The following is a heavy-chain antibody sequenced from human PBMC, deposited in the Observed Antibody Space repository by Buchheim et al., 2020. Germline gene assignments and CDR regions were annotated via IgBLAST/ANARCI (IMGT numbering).Heavy chain of an antibody. CDR3: IHSGHYSLIA. V-gene: IGHV4-4*02. D-gene: IGHD3-22*01. Sequence: QVQLQESGPGLVKPSGPLSLTCTVSGDSISTNKWWSWVRQPPGKGLEWIGEIFSSVHTNFNPSLKSRVTMSLDKSKNQFSLKLSSVTAGDTAVYHCIHSGHYSLIAWGQGTL. J-gene: IGHJ5*02. CDR2: IFSSVHT. CDR1: GDSISTNKW.